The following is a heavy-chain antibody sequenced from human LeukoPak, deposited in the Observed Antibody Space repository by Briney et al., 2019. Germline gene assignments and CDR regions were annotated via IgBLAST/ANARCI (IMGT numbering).Heavy chain of an antibody. J-gene: IGHJ4*02. Sequence: PSETLSLTCAVYGGSFSGYYWSWIRQPPGKGLEWVGEINHSGSTNYNPSLKSRVTISVDTSKNQFSLKLSSATAADTAVYYCARATNIYGSGSYYKLYYFDYWGQGTLVTVSS. CDR1: GGSFSGYY. CDR3: ARATNIYGSGSYYKLYYFDY. CDR2: INHSGST. D-gene: IGHD3-10*01. V-gene: IGHV4-34*01.